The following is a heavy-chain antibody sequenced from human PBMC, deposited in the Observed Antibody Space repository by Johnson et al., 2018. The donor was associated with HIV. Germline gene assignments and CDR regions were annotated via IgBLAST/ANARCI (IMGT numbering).Heavy chain of an antibody. Sequence: QVQLVESGGGVVQPGRSLRLSCAASGFTFITCAKDCVRQAPGKGLEWVAVISYDGINKYYADSMKGRFTISRDNSKNTQYLQMNSLRAEDTALYYCARVTTADDDAFDIWGLGTMVTVSS. CDR3: ARVTTADDDAFDI. J-gene: IGHJ3*02. CDR2: ISYDGINK. D-gene: IGHD1-1*01. V-gene: IGHV3-30*19. CDR1: GFTFITCA.